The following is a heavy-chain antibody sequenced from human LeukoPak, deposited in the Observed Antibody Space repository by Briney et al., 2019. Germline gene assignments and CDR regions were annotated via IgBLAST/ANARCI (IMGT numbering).Heavy chain of an antibody. J-gene: IGHJ4*02. CDR3: AGIGRGGSTYLYGTGVDD. D-gene: IGHD1-1*01. CDR2: INEDGSEK. V-gene: IGHV3-7*01. CDR1: RFTFSTYW. Sequence: PGGSLRLSCAASRFTFSTYWMSWVRQAPGKGLEWVASINEDGSEKYYVGSVKGRFTISRDNANNSVYLQMNSLRAEDTAVYYCAGIGRGGSTYLYGTGVDDWGQGSLVTLSS.